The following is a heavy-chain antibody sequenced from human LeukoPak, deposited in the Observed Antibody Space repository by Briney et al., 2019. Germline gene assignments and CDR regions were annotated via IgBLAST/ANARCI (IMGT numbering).Heavy chain of an antibody. V-gene: IGHV4-4*07. CDR1: GGSITNYY. Sequence: SETLSLTCTVSGGSITNYYWNWIRQPAGKGLEWIGRKSVSGHTNYRSSLESRVTMSEDTSKNQFSLRLSSMTTADTAVYYCVRVSRIDYGANPEGDVWGKGITVIVSS. CDR3: VRVSRIDYGANPEGDV. J-gene: IGHJ6*04. D-gene: IGHD4/OR15-4a*01. CDR2: KSVSGHT.